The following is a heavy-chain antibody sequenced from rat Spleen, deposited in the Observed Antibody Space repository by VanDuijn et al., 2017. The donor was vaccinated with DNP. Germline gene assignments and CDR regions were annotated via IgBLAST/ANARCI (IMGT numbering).Heavy chain of an antibody. J-gene: IGHJ2*01. CDR1: GFTFSDYY. V-gene: IGHV5-22*01. CDR3: ARHVLPLRVWDY. Sequence: EVQLVESGGGLVQPGRSLKLSCAASGFTFSDYYMAWVRQAPTKGLELVAYITYDGGRSYYGDSVRGRFTISRDNAKSTLYLQMNSLRSEDMATYYCARHVLPLRVWDYWGQGVMVTVSS. CDR2: ITYDGGRS. D-gene: IGHD1-4*01.